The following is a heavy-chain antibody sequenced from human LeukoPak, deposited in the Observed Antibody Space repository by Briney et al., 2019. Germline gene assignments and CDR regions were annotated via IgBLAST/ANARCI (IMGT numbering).Heavy chain of an antibody. D-gene: IGHD2-21*01. V-gene: IGHV4-30-4*08. CDR2: IYYSGST. Sequence: SQTLSLTCTVSGGSISSGDYYWSWIRQPPGKGLEWIGYIYYSGSTYYNPSHKSRVTISVDTSKNQFSLKLSSVTAADTAVYYCAVVPTPHYILWFSLGREAFDIWGQGTMVTVSS. CDR1: GGSISSGDYY. J-gene: IGHJ3*02. CDR3: AVVPTPHYILWFSLGREAFDI.